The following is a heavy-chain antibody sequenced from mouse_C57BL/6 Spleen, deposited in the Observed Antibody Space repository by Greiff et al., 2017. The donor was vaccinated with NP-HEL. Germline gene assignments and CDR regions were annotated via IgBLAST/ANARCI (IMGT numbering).Heavy chain of an antibody. CDR3: ARFGNPTWFAY. CDR2: IYPRSGNT. J-gene: IGHJ3*01. D-gene: IGHD2-1*01. V-gene: IGHV1-81*01. CDR1: GYTFTSYG. Sequence: VQLQESGAELARPGASVKLSCKASGYTFTSYGISWVKQRTGQGLEWIGEIYPRSGNTYYNEKFKGKATLTADKSSSTAYMELRSLTSEDSAVYFCARFGNPTWFAYWGQGTLVTVSA.